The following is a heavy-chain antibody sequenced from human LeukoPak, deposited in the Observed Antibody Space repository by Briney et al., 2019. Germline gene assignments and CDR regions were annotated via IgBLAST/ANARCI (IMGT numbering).Heavy chain of an antibody. Sequence: KVSGKASGCTFRSYAISWVRQAPGQGLEWMGRIIPILGIPNYAQKFQGRVTITADKSTSTAYMELSSLRSEDTAVYYCARSWFDPWGQGTLVTVSS. CDR1: GCTFRSYA. CDR2: IIPILGIP. V-gene: IGHV1-69*04. CDR3: ARSWFDP. J-gene: IGHJ5*02.